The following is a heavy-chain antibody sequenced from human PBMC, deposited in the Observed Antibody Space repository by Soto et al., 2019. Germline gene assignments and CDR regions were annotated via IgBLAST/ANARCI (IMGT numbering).Heavy chain of an antibody. CDR2: VYYSGST. CDR1: GASISSSY. CDR3: AKGYYDSNGQSNTFYI. Sequence: PSETLSLTCTVSGASISSSYWSWIRQSPGKGLGWIGYVYYSGSTKYNPSLKSRVTISVDTSKNQFSLKLSSVTAADTAVYYCAKGYYDSNGQSNTFYIWGQGTMVTVSS. V-gene: IGHV4-59*01. J-gene: IGHJ3*02. D-gene: IGHD3-22*01.